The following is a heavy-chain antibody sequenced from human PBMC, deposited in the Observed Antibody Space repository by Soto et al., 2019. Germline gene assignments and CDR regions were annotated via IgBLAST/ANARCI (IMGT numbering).Heavy chain of an antibody. Sequence: EWVSAISGSGGSTYYADSGKGRFTISRDNSKNTLYLQMNSLRAEDTAVYYCAKFKGYCSGGSRPHDGLQDY. V-gene: IGHV3-23*01. J-gene: IGHJ4*01. CDR2: ISGSGGST. D-gene: IGHD2-15*01. CDR3: AKFKGYCSGGSRPHDGLQDY.